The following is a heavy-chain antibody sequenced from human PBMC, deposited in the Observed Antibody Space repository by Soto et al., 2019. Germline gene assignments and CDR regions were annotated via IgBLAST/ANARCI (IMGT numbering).Heavy chain of an antibody. V-gene: IGHV3-48*01. CDR3: ATLVVPAARNYYYYYMDV. CDR1: GFTFSSYS. J-gene: IGHJ6*03. Sequence: PGGSLRLSCAASGFTFSSYSMNWVRQAPGKGLEWVSYISSSSSTIYYADSVKGRFTISRDNAKNSLYLQMNSLRAEDTAVYYCATLVVPAARNYYYYYMDVWGKGTTVTVSS. D-gene: IGHD2-2*01. CDR2: ISSSSSTI.